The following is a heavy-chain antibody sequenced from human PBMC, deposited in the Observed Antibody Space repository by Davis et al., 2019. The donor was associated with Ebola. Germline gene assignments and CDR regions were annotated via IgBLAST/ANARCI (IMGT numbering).Heavy chain of an antibody. V-gene: IGHV3-30-3*01. CDR2: ISYDGSNK. D-gene: IGHD3-22*01. J-gene: IGHJ4*02. Sequence: PGGSLRLSCAASGFTFSSYAMHWVRQAPGKGLEWVAVISYDGSNKYYADSVKGRFTISRDNSKNTLYLQMNSLRAEDTAVYYCARGAYSITMIVVAQWGFDYWGQGTLVTVSS. CDR3: ARGAYSITMIVVAQWGFDY. CDR1: GFTFSSYA.